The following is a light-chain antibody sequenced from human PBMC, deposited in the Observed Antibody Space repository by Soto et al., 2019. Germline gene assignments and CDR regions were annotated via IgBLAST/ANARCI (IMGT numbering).Light chain of an antibody. CDR1: QGINHY. Sequence: DIQMTQSPSSLSASVGDRVTITCRASQGINHYLAWFQQKPGKAPKLLIYAASSLQSGVPSRFSGSGSGTDFTLTISSLQPEDFATYYCQQSYSTPPITFGQGTRLEI. J-gene: IGKJ5*01. CDR2: AAS. V-gene: IGKV1-39*01. CDR3: QQSYSTPPIT.